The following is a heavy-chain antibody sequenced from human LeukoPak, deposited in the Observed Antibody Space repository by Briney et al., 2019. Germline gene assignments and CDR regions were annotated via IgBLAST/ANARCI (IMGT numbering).Heavy chain of an antibody. CDR1: GGSISSGGYY. D-gene: IGHD5-12*01. CDR3: ARGPRGYSGYDNNFDY. V-gene: IGHV4-31*03. J-gene: IGHJ4*02. Sequence: SQTLSLTCTVSGGSISSGGYYWSWIRQHPGKGLEWIGYIYYSGSTYYNPSLKSRVTISVDTSKNQSSLKLSSVTAADTAVYYCARGPRGYSGYDNNFDYWGQGTLVTVSS. CDR2: IYYSGST.